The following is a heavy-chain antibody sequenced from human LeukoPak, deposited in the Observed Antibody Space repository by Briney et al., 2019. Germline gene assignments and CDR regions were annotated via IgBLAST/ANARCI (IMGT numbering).Heavy chain of an antibody. J-gene: IGHJ4*02. D-gene: IGHD2-2*01. V-gene: IGHV3-23*01. CDR1: GFTFSNYV. Sequence: GGSLRLSCAASGFTFSNYVMSWVRQAPGKGLEWVSTISGSGGNTFYAGSVKGRFTISRDNSKSTLYLQMNSLRAEDTAVYYCARDLVVVPPAPSSPGHKDYWGQGTLVTVSS. CDR3: ARDLVVVPPAPSSPGHKDY. CDR2: ISGSGGNT.